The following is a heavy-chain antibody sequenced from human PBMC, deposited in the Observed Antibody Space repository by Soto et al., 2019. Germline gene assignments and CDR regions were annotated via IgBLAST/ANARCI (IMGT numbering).Heavy chain of an antibody. V-gene: IGHV3-13*01. CDR2: IGTAGDT. CDR3: AKAQRGQPYRDYGPRSWYFDL. CDR1: GFTFSSYD. J-gene: IGHJ2*01. Sequence: EVQLVESGGGLVQPGGSLRLSCAASGFTFSSYDMHWVRQATGKGLEWVSAIGTAGDTYYPGSVKGRFTISRENAKNSLYLQMNNLRAGDTAVYYCAKAQRGQPYRDYGPRSWYFDLWGRGTLVTVSS. D-gene: IGHD4-17*01.